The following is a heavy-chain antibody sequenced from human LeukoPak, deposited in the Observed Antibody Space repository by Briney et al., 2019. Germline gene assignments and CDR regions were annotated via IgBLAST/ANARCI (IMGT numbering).Heavy chain of an antibody. V-gene: IGHV4-4*02. CDR2: VYHSGST. J-gene: IGHJ2*01. CDR1: GGSISSSNW. CDR3: ARVLGGYSYGYHGQPDWVFDL. Sequence: PSGTLSLTCAVSGGSISSSNWWSWVRQPPGKGLEWIGEVYHSGSTNYNPSLKSRVTISVDTSKNQFSLKLSSVTAADTAVYYCARVLGGYSYGYHGQPDWVFDLWGRGTLVTVSS. D-gene: IGHD5-18*01.